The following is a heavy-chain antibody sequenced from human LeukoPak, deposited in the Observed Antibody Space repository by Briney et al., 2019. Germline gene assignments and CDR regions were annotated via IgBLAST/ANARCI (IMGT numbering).Heavy chain of an antibody. Sequence: GGSLRLSCAVSGFTSSSYSMSWVRQAPEKGLEWVSSITSSSSYIYYADTVKGRFTISRDNAKNSLYLQMYSLRAEDTAVYYCARVGGYSYGYTTTDFDYWGQGTLVTVSS. CDR2: ITSSSSYI. J-gene: IGHJ4*02. V-gene: IGHV3-21*01. CDR3: ARVGGYSYGYTTTDFDY. D-gene: IGHD5-18*01. CDR1: GFTSSSYS.